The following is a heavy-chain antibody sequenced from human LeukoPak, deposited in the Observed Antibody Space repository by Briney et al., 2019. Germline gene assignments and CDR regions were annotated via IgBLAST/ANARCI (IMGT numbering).Heavy chain of an antibody. D-gene: IGHD4/OR15-4a*01. V-gene: IGHV3-74*03. CDR1: GFTFSDYW. CDR3: TRESGGASAGQDY. CDR2: IKSDGSRI. Sequence: GGSLRLSCAAPGFTFSDYWMQWVRQAPGKGLVWVSRIKSDGSRITYADSVKGRFTISRDNTKSTLYLQMNSLREEDTAVYYCTRESGGASAGQDYWGQGTLVAVSS. J-gene: IGHJ4*02.